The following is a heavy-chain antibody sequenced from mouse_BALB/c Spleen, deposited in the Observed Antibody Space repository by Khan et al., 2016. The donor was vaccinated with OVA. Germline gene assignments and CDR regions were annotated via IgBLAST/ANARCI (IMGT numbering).Heavy chain of an antibody. J-gene: IGHJ3*01. Sequence: VQLQESGPGLVQPSQSLSITCTVSGFSLTTYGVHWVRQSPGKGLEWLGVIWSGGTTDYNAAFIYRLSITKDNSKSQVFFKMNSLQADDTAIYYCARNSYMYDFTYWGQGTLVTVSA. D-gene: IGHD2-14*01. CDR3: ARNSYMYDFTY. CDR1: GFSLTTYG. V-gene: IGHV2-2*01. CDR2: IWSGGTT.